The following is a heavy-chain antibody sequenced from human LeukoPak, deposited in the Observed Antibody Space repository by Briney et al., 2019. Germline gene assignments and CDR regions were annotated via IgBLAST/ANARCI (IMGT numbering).Heavy chain of an antibody. CDR1: GYTFTSYG. D-gene: IGHD3-9*01. J-gene: IGHJ3*02. CDR2: ISAYNGNT. Sequence: ASVKVSCKASGYTFTSYGISWVRQAPGQGLEWMGWISAYNGNTNYAQKLQGRVTMTTDTSTSTAYMELRSLRSDDTAVYYCARDHLRDWVRRLILTGYYNLDAFDIWGQGTMVTVSS. V-gene: IGHV1-18*01. CDR3: ARDHLRDWVRRLILTGYYNLDAFDI.